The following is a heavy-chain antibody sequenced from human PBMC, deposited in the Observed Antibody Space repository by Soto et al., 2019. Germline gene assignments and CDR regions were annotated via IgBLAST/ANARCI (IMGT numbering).Heavy chain of an antibody. V-gene: IGHV1-18*01. CDR1: GYTFTSYG. CDR3: TTRPASYSFDY. J-gene: IGHJ4*02. Sequence: ASVKVSCKASGYTFTSYGISWVRQAPGQGLEWMGWISAYNGNTNYAQKLQGRVTMTTDTSTSTAYMELRSLRSDDTAVYYCTTRPASYSFDYWGQGTLVTVSS. D-gene: IGHD3-10*01. CDR2: ISAYNGNT.